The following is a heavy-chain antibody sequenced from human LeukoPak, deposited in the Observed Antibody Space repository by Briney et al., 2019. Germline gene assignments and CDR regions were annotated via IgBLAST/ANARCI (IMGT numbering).Heavy chain of an antibody. CDR1: GFTFSSYG. J-gene: IGHJ4*02. V-gene: IGHV3-30*02. CDR2: IKPDGSNK. Sequence: GGSLRLSCAASGFTFSSYGMHWVRQGPGKGLEWVALIKPDGSNKYYADSVKGRFTISRDNSKNTLHPQMNSLRAEDTAVYYCARSRAFDYWGQGTLVTVSS. CDR3: ARSRAFDY. D-gene: IGHD2/OR15-2a*01.